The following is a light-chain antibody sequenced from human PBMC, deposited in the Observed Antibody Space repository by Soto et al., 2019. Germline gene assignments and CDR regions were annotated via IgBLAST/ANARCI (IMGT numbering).Light chain of an antibody. CDR3: QQYNGYSMWT. CDR1: QSVNNR. CDR2: DAS. J-gene: IGKJ1*01. Sequence: DIQMTQSPSTLSASVGDRVTITCRASQSVNNRLAWYQQKPGKVPKVLIYDASSLTSGVPSRFSGSGSGTEFTLTISSLQPDDFGTYFCQQYNGYSMWTFGQGTKVEVK. V-gene: IGKV1-5*01.